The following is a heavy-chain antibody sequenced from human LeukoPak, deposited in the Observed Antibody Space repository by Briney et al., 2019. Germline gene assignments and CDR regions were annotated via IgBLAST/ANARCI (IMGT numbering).Heavy chain of an antibody. Sequence: GGSLRLSCAASGFTFSSYEMNWVRQAPGKGLEWVSYISSSGSTIYYADSVKGRFTISRDNAKNTLYLQMNSLRAEDTAVYYCARDLHTAMALDAFDIWGQGTMVTVSS. D-gene: IGHD5-18*01. V-gene: IGHV3-48*03. CDR2: ISSSGSTI. CDR1: GFTFSSYE. CDR3: ARDLHTAMALDAFDI. J-gene: IGHJ3*02.